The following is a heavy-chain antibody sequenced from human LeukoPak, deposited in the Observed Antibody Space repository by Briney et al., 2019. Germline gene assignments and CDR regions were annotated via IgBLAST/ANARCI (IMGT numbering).Heavy chain of an antibody. CDR2: INHSGST. D-gene: IGHD6-19*01. Sequence: SETLSLTCAVYGGSFSGYYWSWIRQPPGKGLEWIGEINHSGSTNYNPSLKSRVTISVDTSKNQFSLKMSSVTAADTAVYYCAREDLAIAVASSVYYYYYMDVWGKGTTVTISS. CDR1: GGSFSGYY. CDR3: AREDLAIAVASSVYYYYYMDV. V-gene: IGHV4-34*01. J-gene: IGHJ6*03.